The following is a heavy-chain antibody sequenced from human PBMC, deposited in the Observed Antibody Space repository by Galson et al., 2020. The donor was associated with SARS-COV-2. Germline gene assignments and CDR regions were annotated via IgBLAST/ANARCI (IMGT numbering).Heavy chain of an antibody. J-gene: IGHJ4*02. D-gene: IGHD6-13*01. CDR1: GGSISSGGYY. Sequence: SETLSLTCTVSGGSISSGGYYWSWIRQHPGKGLEWIGYIYYSGSTYYNPSLKSRVTISVDTSKNQFSLKLSSVTAADTAVYYCARAGSSSWYLDYWGQGTLVTVSS. V-gene: IGHV4-31*03. CDR3: ARAGSSSWYLDY. CDR2: IYYSGST.